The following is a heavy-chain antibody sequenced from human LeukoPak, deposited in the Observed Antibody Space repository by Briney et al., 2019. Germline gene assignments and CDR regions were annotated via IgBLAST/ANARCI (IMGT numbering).Heavy chain of an antibody. CDR3: AREPEYSSSPVYYYYYMDV. J-gene: IGHJ6*03. Sequence: GRSLRLSCAASGFTFSSYAMHWVRQAPGKGLEWVAVISYDGSNKYYADTVKGRFTISRDNSKNTLYLQMNSLRAEDTAVYYCAREPEYSSSPVYYYYYMDVWGKGTTVTVSS. CDR1: GFTFSSYA. V-gene: IGHV3-30-3*01. D-gene: IGHD6-6*01. CDR2: ISYDGSNK.